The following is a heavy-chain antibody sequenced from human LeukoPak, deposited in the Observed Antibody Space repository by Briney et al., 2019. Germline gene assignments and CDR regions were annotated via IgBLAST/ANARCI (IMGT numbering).Heavy chain of an antibody. CDR1: GGSISSNYYY. Sequence: PSETLSLTCTVSGGSISSNYYYWGWIRQPPGKSLGWIGSIYYSGNTYYTPSLRSRVTISVDTSKNQFSLKLSSVTAADTAVYYCGRRSPTLVGANNYPHAFDIWGQGTMVTVSS. V-gene: IGHV4-39*01. D-gene: IGHD1-26*01. CDR2: IYYSGNT. J-gene: IGHJ3*02. CDR3: GRRSPTLVGANNYPHAFDI.